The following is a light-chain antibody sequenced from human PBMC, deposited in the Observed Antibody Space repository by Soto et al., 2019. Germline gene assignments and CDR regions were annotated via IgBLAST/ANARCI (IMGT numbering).Light chain of an antibody. CDR2: GVK. J-gene: IGLJ1*01. CDR3: SSYTTSYFYV. Sequence: QSVLTQPASVSGSPGQSITISCTGSGRDIGAYDYVSWYQQHPGKAPKLIIYGVKNRPSGVSNRSSASQSAFTASLTSSGLQTEDEADYYCSSYTTSYFYVFGPGTKLTLL. V-gene: IGLV2-14*01. CDR1: GRDIGAYDY.